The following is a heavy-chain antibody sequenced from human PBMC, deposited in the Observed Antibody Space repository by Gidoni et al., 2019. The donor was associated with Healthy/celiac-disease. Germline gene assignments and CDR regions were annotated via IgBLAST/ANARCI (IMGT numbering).Heavy chain of an antibody. V-gene: IGHV1-46*03. Sequence: QVQLVQSGAEVKKPGASVKVSCKASGYTFTSYYLHWVRQAPGQGLEWMGIINPSGGSTSYAQKFQGRVTMTRDTSTSTVYMELSSLRSEDTAVYYCASSQLGVYFDYWGQGTLVTVSS. CDR2: INPSGGST. J-gene: IGHJ4*02. CDR3: ASSQLGVYFDY. CDR1: GYTFTSYY. D-gene: IGHD2-8*01.